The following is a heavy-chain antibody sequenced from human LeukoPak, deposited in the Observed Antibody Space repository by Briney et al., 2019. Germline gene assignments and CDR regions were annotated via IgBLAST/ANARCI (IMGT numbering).Heavy chain of an antibody. V-gene: IGHV4-30-2*01. CDR2: IFHSGDT. CDR1: GASISNSPYS. Sequence: SETLSLTCAVSGASISNSPYSWTWIRQPPGKGLVRIGYIFHSGDTYYNPSLESRVTMSLDRSKNQFSPRLSSVTVAGTVVYYFDREASAGRYYFDYWGQGALVPVFS. CDR3: DREASAGRYYFDY. J-gene: IGHJ4*02. D-gene: IGHD6-13*01.